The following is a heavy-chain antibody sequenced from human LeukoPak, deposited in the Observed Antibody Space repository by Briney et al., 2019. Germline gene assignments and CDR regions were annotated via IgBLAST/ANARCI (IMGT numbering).Heavy chain of an antibody. J-gene: IGHJ4*02. CDR3: IRALIGATDY. CDR1: GFTFSSSW. CDR2: MNSEGSIT. Sequence: PGGSLRLSCAASGFTFSSSWMHCVRQAPGKGLVWVSRMNSEGSITNYADSVKGRFTISRDNAKNTLYLQMNSLRVEDTAVYYCIRALIGATDYWGQGTLVTVSS. D-gene: IGHD1-26*01. V-gene: IGHV3-74*01.